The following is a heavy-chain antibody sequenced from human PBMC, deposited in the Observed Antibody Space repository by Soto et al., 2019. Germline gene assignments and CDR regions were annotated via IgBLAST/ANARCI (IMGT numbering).Heavy chain of an antibody. CDR1: GFTFSNYA. CDR2: ISGSGDRT. J-gene: IGHJ4*02. D-gene: IGHD5-18*01. CDR3: VKERTGHSYADS. V-gene: IGHV3-23*01. Sequence: EVQLLESGGGLVQPGGSLRLSCAASGFTFSNYAMSWFRQPPGKGLEWVSAISGSGDRTYYADSVKGRFTISRDNSKKTLYLQMTSLRAEDSAVYYCVKERTGHSYADSWGPGTLVPVSS.